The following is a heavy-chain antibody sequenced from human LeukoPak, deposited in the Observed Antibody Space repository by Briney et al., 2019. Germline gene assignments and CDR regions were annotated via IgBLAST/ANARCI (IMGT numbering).Heavy chain of an antibody. D-gene: IGHD2-15*01. Sequence: ASVKVSCKPSGYTFTRYGISGVRQAPGQGLEWMGWISAYSGKTNYAQKLNARVTMTTDTSTSTAYMELRSLRSDDTAVYYCARESVVVAATSFDYWGQGTLVTVSS. CDR1: GYTFTRYG. CDR3: ARESVVVAATSFDY. V-gene: IGHV1-18*01. CDR2: ISAYSGKT. J-gene: IGHJ4*02.